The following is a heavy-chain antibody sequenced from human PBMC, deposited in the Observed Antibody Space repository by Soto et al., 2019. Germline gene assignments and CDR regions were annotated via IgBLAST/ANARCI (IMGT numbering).Heavy chain of an antibody. Sequence: ETLSLTCAVYGGSFSVYYWSWIRQPPGKGLEWIGEINHSGSTNYNPSLKSRVTISVDTSKNQFSLKLSSVTAADTAVYYCARLVAARYYYYYGMDVWGQGTTVTVSS. J-gene: IGHJ6*02. CDR2: INHSGST. V-gene: IGHV4-34*01. CDR1: GGSFSVYY. D-gene: IGHD6-6*01. CDR3: ARLVAARYYYYYGMDV.